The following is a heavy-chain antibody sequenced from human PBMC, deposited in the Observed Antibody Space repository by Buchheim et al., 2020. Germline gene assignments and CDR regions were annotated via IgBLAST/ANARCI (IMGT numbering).Heavy chain of an antibody. V-gene: IGHV3-74*03. Sequence: EVQLVESGGGLVQPGGSLRLSCAVSGFDFSDFWMHWVRQVPGKGLVWVSRINNDGSTTMYADAVKGRFTTSRDNAENTLYLQMDSLRDGDTAVYYCARGRFYAMDVWGQGTT. CDR3: ARGRFYAMDV. CDR1: GFDFSDFW. J-gene: IGHJ6*02. CDR2: INNDGSTT.